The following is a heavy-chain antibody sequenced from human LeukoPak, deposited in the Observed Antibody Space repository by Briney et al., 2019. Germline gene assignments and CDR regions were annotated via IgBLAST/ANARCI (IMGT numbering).Heavy chain of an antibody. CDR3: ARPRTGATRTSATYYFDY. CDR2: IYPGDSDT. Sequence: GESLKISCKGSGYSFTSYWIGWVRQTPGKGLEWMGIIYPGDSDTRYSPSFQGQVTISADKSISTAYLQWSSLKASDTAMYYCARPRTGATRTSATYYFDYWGQGTLVTVSS. V-gene: IGHV5-51*01. CDR1: GYSFTSYW. J-gene: IGHJ4*02. D-gene: IGHD1-26*01.